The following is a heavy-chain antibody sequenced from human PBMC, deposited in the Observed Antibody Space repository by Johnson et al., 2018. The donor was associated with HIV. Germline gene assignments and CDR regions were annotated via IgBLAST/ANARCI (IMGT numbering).Heavy chain of an antibody. Sequence: EQLVESGGGLVQPGGSLRLSCVVSGFTFRSYWMTWVRQAPGKGLEWVANIKQDGSEKYYVDSVKGRFTISRDNVKNSLYLQMNSLRAEDTAVYYCVRDKYPPTAAAGTDAFDIWGQGTMVTVSS. V-gene: IGHV3-7*03. D-gene: IGHD6-13*01. CDR3: VRDKYPPTAAAGTDAFDI. CDR2: IKQDGSEK. CDR1: GFTFRSYW. J-gene: IGHJ3*02.